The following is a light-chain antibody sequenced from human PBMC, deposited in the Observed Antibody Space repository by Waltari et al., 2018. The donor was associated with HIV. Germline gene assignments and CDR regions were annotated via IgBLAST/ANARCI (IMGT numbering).Light chain of an antibody. CDR2: DAS. Sequence: EIVLTQSQATLSLSPGERATLSCRASQSVSSYLAWYQQKPGQAPRLLIYDASNRATGIPARFSGSGSGTDFTLTISNLEPENFAVYYCQQRSTWPYTFGQGTKLEIK. CDR3: QQRSTWPYT. J-gene: IGKJ2*01. V-gene: IGKV3-11*01. CDR1: QSVSSY.